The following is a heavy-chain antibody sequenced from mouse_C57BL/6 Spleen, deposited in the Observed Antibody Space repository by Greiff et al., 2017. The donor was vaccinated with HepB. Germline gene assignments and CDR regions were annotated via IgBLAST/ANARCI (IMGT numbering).Heavy chain of an antibody. CDR2: IDPSDSET. CDR3: ARERDYYGSSTWFAY. Sequence: VQLQQPGAELVRPGSSVKLSCKASGYTFTSYWMHWVKQRPIQGLEWIGNIDPSDSETHYNQKFKDKATLTVDKSSSTAYMQLSSLTSEDSAVYYCARERDYYGSSTWFAYWGQGTLVTVSA. J-gene: IGHJ3*01. CDR1: GYTFTSYW. V-gene: IGHV1-52*01. D-gene: IGHD1-1*01.